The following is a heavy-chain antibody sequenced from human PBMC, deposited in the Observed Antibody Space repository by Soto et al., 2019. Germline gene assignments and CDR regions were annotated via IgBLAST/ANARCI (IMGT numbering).Heavy chain of an antibody. CDR1: GFTFSDYY. V-gene: IGHV3-11*01. Sequence: QVQLVESGGGLVKPGGSLRLSCAASGFTFSDYYMSWIRQAPGKGLEWVSYISSSGSIIYYADSVKGRFTIARDNAKNSLYLQMNSLRAEDTAVYYCARGPYDYVWGSDPPHFDYWGQGTLVTVSS. D-gene: IGHD3-16*02. CDR2: ISSSGSII. CDR3: ARGPYDYVWGSDPPHFDY. J-gene: IGHJ4*02.